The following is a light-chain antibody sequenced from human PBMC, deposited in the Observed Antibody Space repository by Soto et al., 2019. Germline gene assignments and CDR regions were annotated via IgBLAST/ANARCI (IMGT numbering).Light chain of an antibody. J-gene: IGKJ2*01. Sequence: DIQMTQSPSSLSASVGDRVTITCRASQSISSYLNWYQQKPGKAPKLLIYAASSLQSGVPSRFSGSGSGSDFTHTISSLQPEDFATYYCQQSYSTPHTSGQGTKLEIK. CDR1: QSISSY. V-gene: IGKV1-39*01. CDR3: QQSYSTPHT. CDR2: AAS.